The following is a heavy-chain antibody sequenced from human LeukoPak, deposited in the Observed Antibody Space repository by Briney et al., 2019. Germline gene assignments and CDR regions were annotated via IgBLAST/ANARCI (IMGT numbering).Heavy chain of an antibody. J-gene: IGHJ6*04. CDR3: AELGITMIGGV. D-gene: IGHD3-10*02. V-gene: IGHV3-53*01. Sequence: GGSLRLSCAASGLTVSSNCMSWVRQAPGKGLEWVSFIYSGGDTYYADSVKGRFTISRDNAKNSLYLQMNSLRAEDTAVYYCAELGITMIGGVWGKGTTVTISS. CDR1: GLTVSSNC. CDR2: IYSGGDT.